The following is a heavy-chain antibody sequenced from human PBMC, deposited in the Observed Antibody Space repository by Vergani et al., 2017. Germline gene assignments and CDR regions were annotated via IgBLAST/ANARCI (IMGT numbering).Heavy chain of an antibody. CDR1: GGTFSSYA. Sequence: QVQLVQSGAEVKKPGSSVKVSCKASGGTFSSYAISWVRQAPGQGLEWMGRIIPILGIANYAQKFQGRVTITADKPTSTAYMELSSLRSEDTAVYYCASGVGDGSGGSCYSLPFDYWGQGTLVTVSS. CDR3: ASGVGDGSGGSCYSLPFDY. J-gene: IGHJ4*02. CDR2: IIPILGIA. D-gene: IGHD2-15*01. V-gene: IGHV1-69*04.